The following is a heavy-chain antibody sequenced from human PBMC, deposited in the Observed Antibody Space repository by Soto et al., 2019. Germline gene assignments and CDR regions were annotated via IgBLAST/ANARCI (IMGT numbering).Heavy chain of an antibody. J-gene: IGHJ4*02. CDR3: ARAGYYASSGYYYFDY. V-gene: IGHV4-30-2*02. CDR2: IYDSGST. CDR1: GDSISRGGYS. Sequence: SQTLSLTCAVSGDSISRGGYSWTLIRQPPGKALEWIGNIYDSGSTSYNPSLRSRVTISVDTSKNQFSLNLSSVTAADTAVYYCARAGYYASSGYYYFDYWGQGTLVTVSS. D-gene: IGHD3-22*01.